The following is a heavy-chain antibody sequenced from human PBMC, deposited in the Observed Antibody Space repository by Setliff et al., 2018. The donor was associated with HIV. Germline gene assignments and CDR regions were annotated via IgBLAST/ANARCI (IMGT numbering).Heavy chain of an antibody. V-gene: IGHV4-31*03. CDR2: IYYSGST. J-gene: IGHJ4*02. D-gene: IGHD3-10*01. Sequence: SETLSLTCTVSGGSISSGGYYWSWIRQHPGKGLEWIGYIYYSGSTYYNPSLKSRVTISVDTSKNQFSLKLSSLTAADTAIYYCVRHRGQLLRWAFGSWGQGILVTVSS. CDR3: VRHRGQLLRWAFGS. CDR1: GGSISSGGYY.